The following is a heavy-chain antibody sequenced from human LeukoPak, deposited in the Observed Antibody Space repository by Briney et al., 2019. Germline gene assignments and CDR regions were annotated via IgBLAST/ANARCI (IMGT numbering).Heavy chain of an antibody. CDR1: GFTVSSNY. CDR3: ARVRELPYYYYMDV. D-gene: IGHD4-23*01. J-gene: IGHJ6*03. V-gene: IGHV3-53*01. Sequence: GGSLRLSCAAPGFTVSSNYMSWVRQAPGKGLEWVSVIYSGGSTYYADSVKGRFTISRDNSKNTLYLQMNSLRAEDTAVYYCARVRELPYYYYMDVWGKGTTVTVSS. CDR2: IYSGGST.